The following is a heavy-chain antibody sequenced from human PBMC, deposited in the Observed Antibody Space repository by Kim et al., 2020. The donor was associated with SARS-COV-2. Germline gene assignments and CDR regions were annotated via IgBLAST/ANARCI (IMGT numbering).Heavy chain of an antibody. V-gene: IGHV4-39*07. CDR3: ATITTVTTRYC. D-gene: IGHD4-17*01. Sequence: YSNPSLKSRVAISVDTCKNRFSLELSSVTAADTAVYYCATITTVTTRYCWGQGTLVTVSS. J-gene: IGHJ4*02.